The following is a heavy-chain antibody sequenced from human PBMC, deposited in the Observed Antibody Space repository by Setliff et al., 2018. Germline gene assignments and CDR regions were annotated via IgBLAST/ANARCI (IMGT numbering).Heavy chain of an antibody. CDR3: ARVTGFFYVDA. CDR2: IYTTWST. Sequence: PSETLSLTCTVSGGSVGSDFSYWTWIWQPAGKGPEWIGQIYTTWSTNYNPSLRSRATISLDASKNQFSLSLTSVTAADTAVYYCARVTGFFYVDAWGKGTTVTSP. CDR1: GGSVGSDFSY. J-gene: IGHJ6*03. V-gene: IGHV4-61*09.